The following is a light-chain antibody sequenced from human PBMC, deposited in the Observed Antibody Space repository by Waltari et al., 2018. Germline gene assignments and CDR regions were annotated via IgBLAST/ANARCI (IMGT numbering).Light chain of an antibody. V-gene: IGLV2-14*01. CDR2: EVS. J-gene: IGLJ1*01. CDR1: SSDIGNYNY. CDR3: SSYTNRATLRV. Sequence: QSALAQPASVSGSPGQSIAISCTGTSSDIGNYNYVSWYQQHPGKAPKLILYEVSDRPSGVSRRFSGSKSGNKATLTISGLQADDEADYYCSSYTNRATLRVFGTGTKVTV.